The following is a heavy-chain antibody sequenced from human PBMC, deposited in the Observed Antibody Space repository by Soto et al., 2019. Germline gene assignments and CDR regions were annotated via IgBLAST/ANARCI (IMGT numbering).Heavy chain of an antibody. CDR2: INPSGGST. Sequence: QVQLVQSGAEVEKPGASVKVSCKASGYTFSNYYMHWVRQVPGQGLEWMGTINPSGGSTSYAQKFQGRINLTRKTSTGTVYMELRSLKSEDTAVYYCARGNFVVVVVTQGSYFDYWGQGTLVPVSS. D-gene: IGHD2-15*01. CDR3: ARGNFVVVVVTQGSYFDY. J-gene: IGHJ4*02. CDR1: GYTFSNYY. V-gene: IGHV1-46*01.